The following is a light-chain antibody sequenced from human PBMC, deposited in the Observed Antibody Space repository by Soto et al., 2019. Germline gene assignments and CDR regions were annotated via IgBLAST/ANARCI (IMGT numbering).Light chain of an antibody. V-gene: IGLV2-14*01. CDR3: ASYTSSSTSVI. CDR1: SSDVGGYKY. CDR2: EVS. J-gene: IGLJ2*01. Sequence: QSALTQPPSVSGSPGQSITISCTGTSSDVGGYKYVSWYQQHPDKAPKLIIFEVSNRPSGLSSRFSGSKSGNTASLTISGLQAEDEADYYCASYTSSSTSVIFGRGTKLTVL.